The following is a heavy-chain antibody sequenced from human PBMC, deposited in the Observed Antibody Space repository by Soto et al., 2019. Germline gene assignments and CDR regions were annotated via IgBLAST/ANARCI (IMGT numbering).Heavy chain of an antibody. Sequence: GESLKMSCKGSAYSFTSYWIAWVRQMRGKGLEWMGIIYPGDSDTRYSPSFQGQVTISADKSISTAYLQWSSLEASDTAMYYCASGSAVYLASWGQGTLVTVSP. CDR2: IYPGDSDT. CDR3: ASGSAVYLAS. D-gene: IGHD3-10*01. J-gene: IGHJ4*02. V-gene: IGHV5-51*01. CDR1: AYSFTSYW.